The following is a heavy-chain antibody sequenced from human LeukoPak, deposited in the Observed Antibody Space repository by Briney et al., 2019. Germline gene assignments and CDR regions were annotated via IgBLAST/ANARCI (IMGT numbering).Heavy chain of an antibody. CDR1: GFTFSSYS. CDR3: AKDSKQPYDTNPYYYYYMDV. J-gene: IGHJ6*03. CDR2: ISSSSSTI. V-gene: IGHV3-48*01. D-gene: IGHD3-9*01. Sequence: GGSLRLSCAASGFTFSSYSMNWVRQAPGKGLEWVSYISSSSSTIYYADSVKGRFTISIDNSKNTLYLQMNSLRAEDTAVYYCAKDSKQPYDTNPYYYYYMDVWGKGTTVTISS.